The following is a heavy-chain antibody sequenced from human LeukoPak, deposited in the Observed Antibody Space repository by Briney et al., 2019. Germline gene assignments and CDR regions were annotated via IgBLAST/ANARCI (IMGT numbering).Heavy chain of an antibody. CDR3: ASDDSSGYYGSAMKSFDY. CDR1: GYTFTSYY. V-gene: IGHV1-46*01. CDR2: INPSGGST. J-gene: IGHJ4*02. D-gene: IGHD3-22*01. Sequence: ASVKVSCKASGYTFTSYYMHWVRQAPGQGLEWMGIINPSGGSTSYAQKFQGRVTMTRDTSTSTVYMELSSLRSEDTAVYYCASDDSSGYYGSAMKSFDYWGQGTLVTVSS.